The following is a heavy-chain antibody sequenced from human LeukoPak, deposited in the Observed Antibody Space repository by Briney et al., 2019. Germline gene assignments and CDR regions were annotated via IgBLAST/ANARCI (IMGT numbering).Heavy chain of an antibody. Sequence: PGGSLRLSCAASGFTFSNYALHWVRQAPGEGLEWVAVISYDGGNKDYTDSVKGRFTISRDNSKNTLYLQMNSLRAEDTAVYYCARDRVGATDYFDYWGQGTLVTVSS. V-gene: IGHV3-30*04. J-gene: IGHJ4*02. D-gene: IGHD1-26*01. CDR2: ISYDGGNK. CDR1: GFTFSNYA. CDR3: ARDRVGATDYFDY.